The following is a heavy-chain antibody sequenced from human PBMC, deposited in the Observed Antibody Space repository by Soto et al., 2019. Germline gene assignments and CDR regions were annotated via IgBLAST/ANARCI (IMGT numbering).Heavy chain of an antibody. Sequence: QVQLVQSGAEVKKPGASVKVSCKASGYTFTSYAMHWVRQAPGQRLEWMGWINAGNGNTKYSQKFQGRVTITRDTSASTASMELSSLRSEDTAVDYCASDDLAAAGRSLGYFDLWGRGTLVTVSS. V-gene: IGHV1-3*01. CDR2: INAGNGNT. D-gene: IGHD6-13*01. CDR1: GYTFTSYA. CDR3: ASDDLAAAGRSLGYFDL. J-gene: IGHJ2*01.